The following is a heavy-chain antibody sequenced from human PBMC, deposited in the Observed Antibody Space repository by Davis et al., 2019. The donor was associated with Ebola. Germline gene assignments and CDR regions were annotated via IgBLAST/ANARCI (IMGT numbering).Heavy chain of an antibody. CDR3: ARGVAYTWFDP. CDR1: GGSFSGYY. J-gene: IGHJ5*02. Sequence: SETLSLTCAVYGGSFSGYYWSWIRQPPGKGLEWIGEINHSGSTNYNPSLKSRVTISEDTSKNQFSLKLSSVTAADTAVYYCARGVAYTWFDPWGQGTLVTVSS. V-gene: IGHV4-34*01. CDR2: INHSGST.